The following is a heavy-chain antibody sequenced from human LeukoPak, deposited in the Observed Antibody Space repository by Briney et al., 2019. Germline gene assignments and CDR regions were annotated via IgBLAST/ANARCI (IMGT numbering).Heavy chain of an antibody. V-gene: IGHV4-34*01. J-gene: IGHJ3*02. CDR2: INHSGST. Sequence: SETLSLTCAVYGGSSSGYYWSWIRQPPGKGLEWIGEINHSGSTNYNPSLKSRVTISVDTSKNQFSLKLSSVTAADTAVYYCARGPKYGSGGPAFDIWGQGTMVTVSS. D-gene: IGHD3-10*01. CDR1: GGSSSGYY. CDR3: ARGPKYGSGGPAFDI.